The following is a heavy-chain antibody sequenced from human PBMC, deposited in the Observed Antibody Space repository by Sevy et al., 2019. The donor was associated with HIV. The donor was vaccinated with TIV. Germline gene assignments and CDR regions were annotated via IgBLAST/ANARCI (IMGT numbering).Heavy chain of an antibody. CDR2: INQDGSEI. V-gene: IGHV3-7*01. J-gene: IGHJ6*02. Sequence: GGSLRLSCVGSGISISSHWMNWVRQSPGKGLEWVANINQDGSEIYYVDSVKGRFTISRENAKNSGYLKMHSLRVEDSGVYYCARAMGVWGQGTTVTV. CDR3: ARAMGV. CDR1: GISISSHW.